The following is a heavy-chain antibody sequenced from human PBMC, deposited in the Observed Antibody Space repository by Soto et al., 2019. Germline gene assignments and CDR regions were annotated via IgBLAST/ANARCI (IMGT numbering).Heavy chain of an antibody. CDR1: GYSFTSYW. CDR3: ARLGSSSWYYYYVMDV. CDR2: IDPSDSYT. D-gene: IGHD6-13*01. V-gene: IGHV5-10-1*01. Sequence: WESLKISCKGSGYSFTSYWISWVRQMPGKGLEWMGRIDPSDSYTNYSPSFQGHVTISADKSISTAYLQWSSLKASDTAMYYCARLGSSSWYYYYVMDVCGQGTTVTVS. J-gene: IGHJ6*02.